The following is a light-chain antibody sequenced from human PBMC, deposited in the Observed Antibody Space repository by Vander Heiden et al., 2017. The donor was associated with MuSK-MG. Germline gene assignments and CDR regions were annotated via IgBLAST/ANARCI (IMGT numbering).Light chain of an antibody. J-gene: IGKJ1*01. V-gene: IGKV1-5*01. CDR3: QQHENYWSWT. Sequence: DIQMTQSPSTLSASVGDRVTITCRASQSISNWLAWYQQKPGTAPKLLIYDASNLESGVPSRFSGSGCGTEFTLTISSRQPDDFASYYCQQHENYWSWTFGQGTKVEIK. CDR1: QSISNW. CDR2: DAS.